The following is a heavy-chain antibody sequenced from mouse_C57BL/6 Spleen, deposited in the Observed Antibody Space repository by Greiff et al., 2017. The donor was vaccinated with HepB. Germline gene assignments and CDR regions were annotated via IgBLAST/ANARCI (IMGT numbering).Heavy chain of an antibody. CDR3: AREGGFITTVVAPFDY. J-gene: IGHJ2*01. Sequence: EVQVVESGGGLVKPGGSLKLSCAASGFTFSSYAMSWVRQTPEKRLEWVATISDGGSYTYYPDNVKGRFTISRDNAKNNLYLQMSHLKSEDTAMYYCAREGGFITTVVAPFDYWGQGTTLTVSS. CDR1: GFTFSSYA. D-gene: IGHD1-1*01. V-gene: IGHV5-4*01. CDR2: ISDGGSYT.